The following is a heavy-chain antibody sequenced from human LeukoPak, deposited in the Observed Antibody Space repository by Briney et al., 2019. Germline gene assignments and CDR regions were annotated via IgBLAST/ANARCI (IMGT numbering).Heavy chain of an antibody. CDR3: ARIPAGIATRKGKLYYYYYMDV. CDR1: GFTFSNSW. CDR2: IKQDGSEK. Sequence: SGGSLRLSCVASGFTFSNSWVSWVRQAPGKGLEWVANIKQDGSEKYYVDSMKGRFTISRDNAKNSLYLQMNSLRAEDTAVYYCARIPAGIATRKGKLYYYYYMDVWGKGTTVTVSS. J-gene: IGHJ6*03. V-gene: IGHV3-7*01. D-gene: IGHD6-13*01.